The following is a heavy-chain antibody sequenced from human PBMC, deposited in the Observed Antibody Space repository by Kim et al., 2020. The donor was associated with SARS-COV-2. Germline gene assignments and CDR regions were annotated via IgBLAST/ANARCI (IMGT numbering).Heavy chain of an antibody. V-gene: IGHV4-39*01. CDR1: GGSISSSSYY. J-gene: IGHJ4*02. Sequence: SETLSLTCTVSGGSISSSSYYWGWIRQPPGKGLEWIGSIYYSGSTYYNPSLKSRVTISVDTSKNQFSLKLSSVTAADTAVYYCAGHKGQRYFDYWGQGTLVTVSS. CDR2: IYYSGST. CDR3: AGHKGQRYFDY.